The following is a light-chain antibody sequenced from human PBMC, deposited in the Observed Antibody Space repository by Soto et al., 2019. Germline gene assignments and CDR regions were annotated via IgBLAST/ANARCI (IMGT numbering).Light chain of an antibody. CDR2: GAS. Sequence: EIVLTQSPGTLSLSPGETVTLPCRASQSIYNRYLAWFQQKPGQAPRLLIFGASSRAIGIPDRFSGGGSGTDFSLTISGLEPEDSAVYYCHQYGNPPQTFGSGTKVDIK. CDR3: HQYGNPPQT. J-gene: IGKJ4*01. V-gene: IGKV3-20*01. CDR1: QSIYNRY.